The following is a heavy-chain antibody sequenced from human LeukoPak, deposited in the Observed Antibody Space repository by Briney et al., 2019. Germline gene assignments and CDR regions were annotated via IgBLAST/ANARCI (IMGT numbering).Heavy chain of an antibody. J-gene: IGHJ4*02. D-gene: IGHD3-10*01. Sequence: ASVKVSCKASGYTFTSYYMHWVRQAPGQGLEWMGIINPSGGSTSYAQKFQGRVTMTRHTSTSAAYMELRSLRSDDTAVYYCARHTLYGSGSYYVYYFDYWGQGTLVTVSS. CDR2: INPSGGST. V-gene: IGHV1-46*01. CDR3: ARHTLYGSGSYYVYYFDY. CDR1: GYTFTSYY.